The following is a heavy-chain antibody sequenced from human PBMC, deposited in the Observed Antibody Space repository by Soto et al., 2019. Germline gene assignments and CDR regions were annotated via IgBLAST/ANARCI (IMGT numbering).Heavy chain of an antibody. CDR2: INQDGSER. Sequence: PGGSLRLSCAASGFTFSNYWMSWVRQAPGKGLEWVANINQDGSERYYVDSVKGRFTISRDNDKNSLHLQMNSLRAEDTAVYYCARDFSSLGNFEYWGQGTLVTVSS. CDR3: ARDFSSLGNFEY. CDR1: GFTFSNYW. V-gene: IGHV3-7*03. D-gene: IGHD6-6*01. J-gene: IGHJ4*02.